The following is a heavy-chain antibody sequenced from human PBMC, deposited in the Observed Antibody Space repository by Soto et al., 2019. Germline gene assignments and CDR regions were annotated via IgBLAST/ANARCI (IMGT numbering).Heavy chain of an antibody. J-gene: IGHJ4*02. Sequence: ETLSLTCAVSGGSITSSSYSWGWVRQPPGKGLEWIGRIKSKTDGGTTDYAAPVKGRFTISRDDSKNTLYLQMNSLKTEDTAVYYCTTSYGSGSYTYWGQGTLVTV. V-gene: IGHV3-15*01. CDR1: GGSITSSSYS. CDR3: TTSYGSGSYTY. D-gene: IGHD3-10*01. CDR2: IKSKTDGGTT.